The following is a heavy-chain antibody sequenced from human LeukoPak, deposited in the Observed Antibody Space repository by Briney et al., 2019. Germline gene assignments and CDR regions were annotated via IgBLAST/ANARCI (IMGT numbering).Heavy chain of an antibody. J-gene: IGHJ5*02. Sequence: GGSLRLSCAASGFTFSSYWMHWVRQAPGKGLVWVSRIKTDGSTTSYADSVKDRFTISRDNAKNTMYLQMNSLRAEDTAVYYCARDRLYGYSSSYNWFDPWGQGTLVTVSS. D-gene: IGHD6-13*01. CDR2: IKTDGSTT. V-gene: IGHV3-74*01. CDR1: GFTFSSYW. CDR3: ARDRLYGYSSSYNWFDP.